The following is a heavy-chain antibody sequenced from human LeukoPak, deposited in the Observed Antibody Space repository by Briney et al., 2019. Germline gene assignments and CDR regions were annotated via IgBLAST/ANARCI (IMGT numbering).Heavy chain of an antibody. D-gene: IGHD7-27*01. CDR2: INPNSGGT. J-gene: IGHJ5*02. V-gene: IGHV1-2*02. CDR3: ARDRASVAGDEWFDP. Sequence: ASVKVSCKASGYTFTGYYMHWVRQAPGQGLEWMGWINPNSGGTNYAQKFQGRVTMTRDTSISTAYMELSRLRSDDTAVYYCARDRASVAGDEWFDPWGQGTLVTVSS. CDR1: GYTFTGYY.